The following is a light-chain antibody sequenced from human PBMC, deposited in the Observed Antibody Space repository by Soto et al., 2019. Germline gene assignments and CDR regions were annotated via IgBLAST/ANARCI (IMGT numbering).Light chain of an antibody. CDR1: QDITIW. CDR3: QQANTFPWT. CDR2: AAS. V-gene: IGKV1-12*01. Sequence: DIQMTQSPSSVSPSVGDRVTITCRASQDITIWLAWYQQKPGKAPKLLISAASDLQSGVPSRFSGSGSGTDFTLTISSLRPEDFATYYCQQANTFPWTFGQGTKVEI. J-gene: IGKJ1*01.